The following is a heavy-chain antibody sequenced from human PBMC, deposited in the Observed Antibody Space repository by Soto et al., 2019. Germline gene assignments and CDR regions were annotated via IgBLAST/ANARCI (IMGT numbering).Heavy chain of an antibody. CDR3: ARGFFGRLLMVYDVPGP. D-gene: IGHD2-8*01. CDR1: GYTFTSYA. CDR2: INAGNGNT. Sequence: ASVKVSCKASGYTFTSYAMHWVRQAPGQRLEWMGWINAGNGNTKYSQKFQGRVTITRDTSASTAYMELSSLRSEDTAVYYCARGFFGRLLMVYDVPGPWGQGTLVTVSS. V-gene: IGHV1-3*01. J-gene: IGHJ4*02.